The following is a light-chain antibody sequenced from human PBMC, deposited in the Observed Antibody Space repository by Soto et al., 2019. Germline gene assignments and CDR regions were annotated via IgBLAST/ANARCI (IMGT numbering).Light chain of an antibody. CDR3: QSYASSLRGYF. CDR2: GNS. Sequence: QSALTQPPSVSGAPGQRVTISCTGSSSNIGAGYDVHWYQQLPGTAPKLLIYGNSNRPSGVPDRFSGSKSGTSASLAITGLQAEDEADYYCQSYASSLRGYFFGT. V-gene: IGLV1-40*01. CDR1: SSNIGAGYD. J-gene: IGLJ1*01.